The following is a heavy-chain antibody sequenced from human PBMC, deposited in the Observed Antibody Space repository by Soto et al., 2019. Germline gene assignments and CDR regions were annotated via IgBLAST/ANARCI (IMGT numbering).Heavy chain of an antibody. D-gene: IGHD3-22*01. CDR3: ARAKGGYDSSGYLS. J-gene: IGHJ4*02. V-gene: IGHV3-53*01. Sequence: EVQLVESGGGLIQPGGSLRLSCAASGFTVSSNYMSWVRQAPGKGLEWVSVIYSGGSTYYADSVKGRFTISSDNSKNTRYLQMNSLRAEDKAVYYCARAKGGYDSSGYLSWGQGPLVTVSS. CDR2: IYSGGST. CDR1: GFTVSSNY.